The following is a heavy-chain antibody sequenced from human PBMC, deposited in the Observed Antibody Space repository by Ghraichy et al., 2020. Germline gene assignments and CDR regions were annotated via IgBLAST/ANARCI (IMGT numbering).Heavy chain of an antibody. J-gene: IGHJ3*02. V-gene: IGHV3-23*01. CDR3: AKNSPWMRAFDM. CDR1: GFTFSSYD. CDR2: ISNSGSNT. Sequence: GGSLRLSCAASGFTFSSYDMSWVRQASGKGLEWVSAISNSGSNTYYADSVKGRFTISRDNSNNTLYLQMNSLRAEDTAVYYCAKNSPWMRAFDMWGQGTMVTVSS. D-gene: IGHD5-12*01.